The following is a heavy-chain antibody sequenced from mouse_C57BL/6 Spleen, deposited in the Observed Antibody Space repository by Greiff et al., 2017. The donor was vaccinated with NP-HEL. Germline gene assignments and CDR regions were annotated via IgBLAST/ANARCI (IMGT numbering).Heavy chain of an antibody. D-gene: IGHD2-4*01. J-gene: IGHJ3*01. V-gene: IGHV1-61*01. Sequence: VQLQQPGAELVRPGSSVKLSCKASGSTFTSYWLDWVKQRPGQGLEWIGNIYPSDSETHYNQKFKDKATLTVDKSSSTAYMQLSSLTSEDSAVYYCARSGGYDYDAGFAYWGQGTLVTVSA. CDR3: ARSGGYDYDAGFAY. CDR2: IYPSDSET. CDR1: GSTFTSYW.